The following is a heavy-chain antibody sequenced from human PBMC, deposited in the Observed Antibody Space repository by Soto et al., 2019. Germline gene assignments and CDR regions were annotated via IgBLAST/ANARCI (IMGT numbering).Heavy chain of an antibody. CDR2: ISYDGSNK. D-gene: IGHD6-13*01. J-gene: IGHJ4*02. Sequence: GGSLRLSCAASGFTFSSYGMHWVRQAPGKGLEWVAVISYDGSNKYYADSVKGRFTISRDNSKNTLYLQMNSLRAEDTAVYYCAKALGYSSRESHRTFGYWGQGTLVTVSS. CDR1: GFTFSSYG. V-gene: IGHV3-30*18. CDR3: AKALGYSSRESHRTFGY.